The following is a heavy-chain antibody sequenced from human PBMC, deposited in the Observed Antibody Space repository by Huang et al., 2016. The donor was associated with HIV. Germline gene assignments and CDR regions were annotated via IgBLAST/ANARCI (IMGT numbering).Heavy chain of an antibody. J-gene: IGHJ4*02. Sequence: QVQLLQSGAEVQKPGSSVKVSCKASGGPFRSYPIAWVRQAPGQGLEWRARLMPDLESPNYAQKLQGRVRVTADESNSTVYMELRDLRPDDTAVYFCARGSLEYSVSSSLDYWGQGTHVTVSS. D-gene: IGHD4-4*01. CDR2: LMPDLESP. V-gene: IGHV1-69*13. CDR1: GGPFRSYP. CDR3: ARGSLEYSVSSSLDY.